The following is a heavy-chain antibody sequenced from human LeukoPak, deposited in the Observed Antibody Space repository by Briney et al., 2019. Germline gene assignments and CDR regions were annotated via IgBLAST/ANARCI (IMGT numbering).Heavy chain of an antibody. Sequence: SETLSLTCDVSGGPFSGYYWNWIRQTPGKGLEWIGEVIHDGATNYNPSLKSRVAISIDTSKNQFSLKLSSVTAADTAVYYCARGKYYFDSSGYDYWGQGTRVTVSS. CDR2: VIHDGAT. D-gene: IGHD3-22*01. J-gene: IGHJ4*02. CDR3: ARGKYYFDSSGYDY. CDR1: GGPFSGYY. V-gene: IGHV4-34*01.